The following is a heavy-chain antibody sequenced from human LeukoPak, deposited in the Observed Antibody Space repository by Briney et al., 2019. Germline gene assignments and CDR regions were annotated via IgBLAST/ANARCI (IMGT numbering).Heavy chain of an antibody. CDR1: GFTFSSYA. Sequence: AGGSLRLSCAASGFTFSSYAMSWVRQAPGKGLEWVSAISGSGGSTYYADSVKGRFTISRDNSKNTLYLQMNSLRAEDTAVYYCAKDYSNYDPYYYYYYMDVWGKGTTVTVSS. D-gene: IGHD4-11*01. J-gene: IGHJ6*03. CDR2: ISGSGGST. CDR3: AKDYSNYDPYYYYYYMDV. V-gene: IGHV3-23*01.